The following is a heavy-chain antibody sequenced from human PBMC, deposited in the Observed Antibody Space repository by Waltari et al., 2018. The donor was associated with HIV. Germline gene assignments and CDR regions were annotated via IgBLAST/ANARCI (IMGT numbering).Heavy chain of an antibody. D-gene: IGHD5-12*01. CDR2: ISYSGST. CDR1: GVSISRYY. J-gene: IGHJ2*01. Sequence: QVQLQESGPGLVKPSETLSLTCIVSGVSISRYYWSWIRPPPGRGLEWIGYISYSGSTNYNPSLKSRVTISVDTSKNQFSLRLTSVTPADTAVYYCARTEYSGYDLYWYFDLWGRGTLVTVSS. CDR3: ARTEYSGYDLYWYFDL. V-gene: IGHV4-59*01.